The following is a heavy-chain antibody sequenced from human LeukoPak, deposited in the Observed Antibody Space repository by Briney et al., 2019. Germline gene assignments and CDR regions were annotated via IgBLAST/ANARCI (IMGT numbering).Heavy chain of an antibody. CDR3: ASSGYAFYYMDV. V-gene: IGHV4-59*01. J-gene: IGHJ6*03. D-gene: IGHD5-12*01. Sequence: SETLSLTCTVSGGSISSYYWSWIRQPPGKGLEWIGHIYYSGSTNYNPSLKSRVTISVDTSKNQFSLKLSSVTAADTAVYYCASSGYAFYYMDVWGKGTTVTISS. CDR1: GGSISSYY. CDR2: IYYSGST.